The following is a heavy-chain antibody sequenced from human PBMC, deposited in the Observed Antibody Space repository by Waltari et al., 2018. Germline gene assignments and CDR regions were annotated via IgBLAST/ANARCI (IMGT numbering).Heavy chain of an antibody. Sequence: QVTLRESGPALVKPTQTLTLTCSSSGFSPDTGGVSVHWIRQPAGKALEWLGRIDWDDDSYYNTALRTRLTISRDTSKDQVVLTLTNMDPADTATYYCARSTETFTGFDYWGPGILVTVSS. CDR2: IDWDDDS. V-gene: IGHV2-70*15. CDR1: GFSPDTGGVS. J-gene: IGHJ4*02. CDR3: ARSTETFTGFDY. D-gene: IGHD2-8*02.